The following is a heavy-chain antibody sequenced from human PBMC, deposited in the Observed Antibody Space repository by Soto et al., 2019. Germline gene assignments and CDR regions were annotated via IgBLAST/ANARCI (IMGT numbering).Heavy chain of an antibody. V-gene: IGHV3-23*01. CDR1: GFTFSSYA. Sequence: PGGSLRLSCAASGFTFSSYAMSWVRQAPGKGLEWVSAISGSGGSTYYADSVKGRFTISRDNSKNTLYLQMNSLRAEDTAVYYCAKDRSAEGAAAGPSDYWGQGTLVTVSS. CDR3: AKDRSAEGAAAGPSDY. CDR2: ISGSGGST. D-gene: IGHD6-13*01. J-gene: IGHJ4*02.